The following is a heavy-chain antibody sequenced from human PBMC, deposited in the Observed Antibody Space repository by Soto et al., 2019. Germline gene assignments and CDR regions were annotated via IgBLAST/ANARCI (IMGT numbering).Heavy chain of an antibody. V-gene: IGHV4-34*01. CDR2: INHRGST. CDR3: ARAYSGYDFDY. J-gene: IGHJ4*02. D-gene: IGHD5-12*01. Sequence: QVQLQQWGAGLLKPSETLSLTCAVYGGSFSGYYWSWVRQPPGKGLEWIGEINHRGSTNYNPSLTSRVTISVDTSKNQFSLKLSSVTAADTAVYYCARAYSGYDFDYWGQGTLVTVSS. CDR1: GGSFSGYY.